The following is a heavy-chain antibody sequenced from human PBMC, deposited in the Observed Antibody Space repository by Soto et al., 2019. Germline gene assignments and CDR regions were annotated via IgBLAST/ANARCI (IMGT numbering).Heavy chain of an antibody. Sequence: EVQLLEAGGGLVQPGGSLRLSCVASRFDFSSYEMSWVRHAAGKGLEWVSRVSLTGDRTNYAGSVKGRFTVSRDNFKNSLYLEMDSLRPDDTAIYYCARGGGYCTPTSCAIDSWARGTPVTVSS. J-gene: IGHJ4*02. CDR3: ARGGGYCTPTSCAIDS. CDR1: RFDFSSYE. D-gene: IGHD2-8*01. CDR2: VSLTGDRT. V-gene: IGHV3-23*01.